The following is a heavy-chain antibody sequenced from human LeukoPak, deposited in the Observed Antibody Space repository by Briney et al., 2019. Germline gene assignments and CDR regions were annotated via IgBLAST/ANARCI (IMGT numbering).Heavy chain of an antibody. CDR1: GGSFSGYY. V-gene: IGHV4-59*08. CDR3: ARLVAAHGWYWFDP. J-gene: IGHJ5*02. Sequence: AETLSLTCAVYGGSFSGYYWSWIRQPPGKELEWVGYIYYSGSTNYNPSLKSRVTISVDTSKNQFSLKLSSVTAADTAVYYCARLVAAHGWYWFDPWGQGTLDTVSS. CDR2: IYYSGST. D-gene: IGHD6-6*01.